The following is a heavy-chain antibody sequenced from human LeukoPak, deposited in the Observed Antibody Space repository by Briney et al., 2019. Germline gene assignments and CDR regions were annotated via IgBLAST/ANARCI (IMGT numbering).Heavy chain of an antibody. D-gene: IGHD2-21*02. CDR2: IFYYGST. Sequence: SETLSLTCTVSGASISSYYWSWIRQPPGKGPEWIGYIFYYGSTNYNPSLKSRVTISVDTSKNQFSLKLKSVTAADTAVYYCARGRGDFIIFDYWGQGTLVTVSS. CDR1: GASISSYY. V-gene: IGHV4-59*01. CDR3: ARGRGDFIIFDY. J-gene: IGHJ4*02.